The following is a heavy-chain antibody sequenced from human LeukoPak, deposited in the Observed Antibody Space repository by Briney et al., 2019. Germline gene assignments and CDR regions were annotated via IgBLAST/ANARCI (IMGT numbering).Heavy chain of an antibody. V-gene: IGHV4-30-4*01. D-gene: IGHD3-3*01. J-gene: IGHJ3*02. CDR3: ARADGGAFDI. Sequence: NASETLSLTCTVSGGPISSGDYYWSWIRQPPGKGLEWIGYIYYSGSTYYNPSLKSRVTISVDTSKNQFSLKLSSVTAADTAVYYCARADGGAFDIWGQGTMVTVSS. CDR2: IYYSGST. CDR1: GGPISSGDYY.